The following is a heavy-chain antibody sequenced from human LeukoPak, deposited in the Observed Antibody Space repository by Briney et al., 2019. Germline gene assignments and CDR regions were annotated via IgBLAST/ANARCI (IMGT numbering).Heavy chain of an antibody. D-gene: IGHD6-19*01. CDR1: GFTFSSYA. J-gene: IGHJ4*02. CDR3: AREHSIAVAGTLDY. CDR2: ISYDGSNK. Sequence: GGSLRLSCAASGFTFSSYAMHWVRQAPGKGLEWVAVISYDGSNKYYADSVKGRLTISRDNSKNTLYLQMNSLRAEDTAVYYCAREHSIAVAGTLDYWGQGTLVTVSS. V-gene: IGHV3-30-3*01.